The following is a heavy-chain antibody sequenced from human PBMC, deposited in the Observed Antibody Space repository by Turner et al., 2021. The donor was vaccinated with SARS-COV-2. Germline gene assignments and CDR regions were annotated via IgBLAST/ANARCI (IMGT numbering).Heavy chain of an antibody. CDR3: ARGGYCSSTSCSPYWYFDL. CDR1: GYTFTSYD. D-gene: IGHD2-2*01. J-gene: IGHJ2*01. Sequence: QLQLVQSGAEVKKPGASVKVSCKPSGYTFTSYDINWVRQATGQGLEWMGWMNPDSGNTAYAQKFQGRVTITRNTSISTAYMELSSLRSEDTAVYYCARGGYCSSTSCSPYWYFDLWGRGTLVTVSS. CDR2: MNPDSGNT. V-gene: IGHV1-8*03.